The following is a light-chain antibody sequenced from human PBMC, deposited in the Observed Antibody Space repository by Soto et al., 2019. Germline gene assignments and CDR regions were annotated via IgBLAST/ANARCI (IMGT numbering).Light chain of an antibody. CDR1: QRGSST. J-gene: IGKJ2*01. Sequence: ELVMTQSPSTLSVSPGERATLSSRASQRGSSTLAWYQQKPGQAPRLLLLGPSNRATGIPGRFSASWSGTVFTLTISSLQSEDFAGYYCQSHNYWPSFGHGTKLPSK. CDR2: GPS. V-gene: IGKV3-15*01. CDR3: QSHNYWPS.